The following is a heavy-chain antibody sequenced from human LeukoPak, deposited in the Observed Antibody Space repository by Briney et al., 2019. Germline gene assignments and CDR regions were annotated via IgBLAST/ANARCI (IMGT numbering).Heavy chain of an antibody. CDR1: GFTFSSYW. CDR3: ARGEAGRDFDY. V-gene: IGHV3-74*01. D-gene: IGHD1-26*01. CDR2: INSDGSST. J-gene: IGHJ4*02. Sequence: GGSLRLSCAASGFTFSSYWMHWVRQAPGMGLVWVSRINSDGSSTSYADSVKGRFTISRDNAKNTLYLQMNSLRAEDTAVYYCARGEAGRDFDYWGQGTLVTVSS.